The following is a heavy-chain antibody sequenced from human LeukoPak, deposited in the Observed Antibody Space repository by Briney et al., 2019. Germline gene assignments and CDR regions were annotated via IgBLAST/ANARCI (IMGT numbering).Heavy chain of an antibody. D-gene: IGHD2-15*01. V-gene: IGHV3-21*01. CDR2: ISSSSSYI. J-gene: IGHJ3*02. CDR3: ARDSVVVVAAPDAFDI. Sequence: GGSLRLSCAASGFTFSSYSMNWVRQAPGKGLGWVSSISSSSSYIYYADSAKGRFTISRDNAKNSLYLQMNSLRAEDTAVYYCARDSVVVVAAPDAFDIWGQGTMVTVSS. CDR1: GFTFSSYS.